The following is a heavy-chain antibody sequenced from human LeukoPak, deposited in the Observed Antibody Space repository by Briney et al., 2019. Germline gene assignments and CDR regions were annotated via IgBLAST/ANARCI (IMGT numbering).Heavy chain of an antibody. V-gene: IGHV3-21*01. Sequence: GGSLRLSCAASGFTFNGYSMNWVRQAPGKGLEWVSSINRESTYIHDADSVKGRFAISRDNAKNLLHLQMSSLRVEDTAVYYCVREGYTHGHSLYYFDYWGQGALVTVSS. CDR1: GFTFNGYS. CDR3: VREGYTHGHSLYYFDY. J-gene: IGHJ4*02. CDR2: INRESTYI. D-gene: IGHD1-1*01.